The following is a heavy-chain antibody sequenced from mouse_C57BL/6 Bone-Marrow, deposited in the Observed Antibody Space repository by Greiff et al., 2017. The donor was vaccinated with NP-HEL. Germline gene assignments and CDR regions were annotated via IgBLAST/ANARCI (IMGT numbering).Heavy chain of an antibody. CDR2: IYPGDGDT. J-gene: IGHJ3*01. CDR3: ARGYYCSSPWFGY. V-gene: IGHV1-82*01. D-gene: IGHD1-1*01. CDR1: CYAFSSSW. Sequence: QVQLQQSGPELVKPGASVKISCKASCYAFSSSWMNWVKQRPGKGLAWIGRIYPGDGDTNYNGKFKGKATLTADKSSSTAYMQLSSLTSEDSAVYCGARGYYCSSPWFGYWGQGTLVTVSA.